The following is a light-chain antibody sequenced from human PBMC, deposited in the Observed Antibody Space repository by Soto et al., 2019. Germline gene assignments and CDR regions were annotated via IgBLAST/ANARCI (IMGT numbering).Light chain of an antibody. V-gene: IGLV2-14*01. CDR1: SSDVGAYNY. Sequence: QSALTQPASVSGSPGQSITISCTGTSSDVGAYNYVSWYQQHPGKAPKLMIYDVTYRPSGVSNRFSGSKSGNTASLTISGLQPGDEADYYCSSYATSSTLVVLGGGTKLTVL. J-gene: IGLJ2*01. CDR3: SSYATSSTLVV. CDR2: DVT.